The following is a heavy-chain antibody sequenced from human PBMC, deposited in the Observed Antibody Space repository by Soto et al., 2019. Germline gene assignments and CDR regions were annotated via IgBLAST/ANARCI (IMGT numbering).Heavy chain of an antibody. CDR3: TAVLAEQWLVLNY. D-gene: IGHD6-19*01. J-gene: IGHJ4*02. Sequence: PGGSLRLSCAASGFTFSNAWMSWVRQAPGKGLEWVGRIKSKTDGGTTDYAAPVKGRFTISRDDSKNTLYLQMNSLKTEDTAVYYCTAVLAEQWLVLNYWGQGTLVTVSS. V-gene: IGHV3-15*01. CDR1: GFTFSNAW. CDR2: IKSKTDGGTT.